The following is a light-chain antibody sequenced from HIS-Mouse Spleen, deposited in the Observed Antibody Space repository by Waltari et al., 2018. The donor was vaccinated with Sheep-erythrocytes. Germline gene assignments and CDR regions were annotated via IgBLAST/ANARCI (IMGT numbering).Light chain of an antibody. CDR1: SIAVGTHNL. Sequence: QSALTQPASVSGSPGQSITISCPGTSIAVGTHNLVPCYQQHPGKAPKLMIYEGSKRPSGVSKRFSGSKSGNTASLTISGLQAEDEADYYCCSYAGSSTLVFGGGTKLNVL. CDR2: EGS. V-gene: IGLV2-23*01. CDR3: CSYAGSSTLV. J-gene: IGLJ2*01.